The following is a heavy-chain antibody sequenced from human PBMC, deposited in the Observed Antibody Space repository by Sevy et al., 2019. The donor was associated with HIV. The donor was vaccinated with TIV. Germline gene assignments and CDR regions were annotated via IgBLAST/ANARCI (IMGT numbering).Heavy chain of an antibody. J-gene: IGHJ6*02. D-gene: IGHD3-22*01. CDR1: GFTVSSNY. CDR2: IYSGDRN. Sequence: GGSLRLSCAASGFTVSSNYMSWVRQAPGKGLEWVSVIYSGDRNDYADYVKGRFTISRDNSKNTLYLQMNSLRAEDTAVYYCARDRVTYYYDSSGYYTSGYGMDVWGQGTTVTVSS. V-gene: IGHV3-53*01. CDR3: ARDRVTYYYDSSGYYTSGYGMDV.